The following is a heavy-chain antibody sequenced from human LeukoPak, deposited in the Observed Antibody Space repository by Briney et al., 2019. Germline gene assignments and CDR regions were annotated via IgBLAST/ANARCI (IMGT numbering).Heavy chain of an antibody. CDR2: IYYSGST. CDR3: ARDLRHQRGVYYYYGMDV. D-gene: IGHD2-2*01. J-gene: IGHJ6*02. V-gene: IGHV4-59*01. Sequence: SETLSFTCTVSGGSISSYYWSWIRQPPGKGLEWIGYIYYSGSTNYNPSLRSRVTISVDTSKNQFSLKLSSVTAADTAVYYCARDLRHQRGVYYYYGMDVWGQGTTVNVPS. CDR1: GGSISSYY.